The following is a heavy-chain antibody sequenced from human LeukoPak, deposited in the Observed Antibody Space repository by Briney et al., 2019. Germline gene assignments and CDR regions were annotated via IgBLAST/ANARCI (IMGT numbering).Heavy chain of an antibody. Sequence: SETLSLTCTVSDDSISTYYWSWIRQPPGKGLEWIGYIYYSGSTNYNPSLKSRVTISVDTSNNQFSLKLSSVTAADTAVYYCARGYSSSSEPFDYWGQGTLVTVSS. D-gene: IGHD6-6*01. V-gene: IGHV4-59*01. CDR2: IYYSGST. CDR1: DDSISTYY. CDR3: ARGYSSSSEPFDY. J-gene: IGHJ4*02.